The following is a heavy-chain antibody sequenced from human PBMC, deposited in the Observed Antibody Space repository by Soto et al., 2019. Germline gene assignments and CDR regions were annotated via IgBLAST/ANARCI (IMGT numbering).Heavy chain of an antibody. CDR1: GYTFTNYY. CDR3: ARDSHLAY. V-gene: IGHV1-46*01. CDR2: INPSVVTT. Sequence: ASVKVSCKASGYTFTNYYIHWVRQAPGQRLEWMGIINPSVVTTGYAQMFQGRLTMTRDTSTSTIYMELSDLRSEDTAVYYCARDSHLAYWGQGTLVTVSS. J-gene: IGHJ4*02.